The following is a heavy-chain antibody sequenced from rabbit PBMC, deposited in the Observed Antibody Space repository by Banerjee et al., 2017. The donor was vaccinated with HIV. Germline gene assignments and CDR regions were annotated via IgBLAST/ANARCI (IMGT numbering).Heavy chain of an antibody. CDR3: ARDLAGVVGWNLNL. Sequence: QEQLEESGGDLVKPEGSLTLTCKASGFSFSSGYYMCWVRQAPGKGLEWIACIYAGSSGSTDYASWAKGRFTISKTSSTTVTLQMTSLTAADTATYFCARDLAGVVGWNLNLWGQGTLVTVS. V-gene: IGHV1S45*01. CDR1: GFSFSSGYY. CDR2: IYAGSSGST. D-gene: IGHD4-1*01. J-gene: IGHJ4*01.